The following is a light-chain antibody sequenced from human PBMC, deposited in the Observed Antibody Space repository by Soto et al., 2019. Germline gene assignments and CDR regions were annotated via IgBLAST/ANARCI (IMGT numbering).Light chain of an antibody. CDR1: QSVSSSY. CDR3: QQYSSTPWT. Sequence: NVVNQSRGTLSLSPGERATLSCRASQSVSSSYLARYQQKPGQAPRLLIYGASNRATGIPDRFSGSGSGTDFTLTINRLEPEDFAIYYCQQYSSTPWTFGQGTKV. CDR2: GAS. J-gene: IGKJ1*01. V-gene: IGKV3-20*01.